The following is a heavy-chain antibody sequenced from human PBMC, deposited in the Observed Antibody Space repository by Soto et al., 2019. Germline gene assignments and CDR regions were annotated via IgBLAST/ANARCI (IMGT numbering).Heavy chain of an antibody. Sequence: PGGSLRLSCSGSGFTFRSYGMHRVRQAPGKGLEWLAVTSYDGSNKYYGDSAKGRFTISRDNSKNTLYLQMSSLRAEDTAVYYCAKESLKTPVTGPVDCWGQGTVVTVSS. V-gene: IGHV3-30*18. J-gene: IGHJ4*02. D-gene: IGHD6-19*01. CDR2: TSYDGSNK. CDR1: GFTFRSYG. CDR3: AKESLKTPVTGPVDC.